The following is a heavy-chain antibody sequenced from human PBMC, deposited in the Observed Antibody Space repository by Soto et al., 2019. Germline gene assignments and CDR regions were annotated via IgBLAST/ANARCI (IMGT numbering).Heavy chain of an antibody. J-gene: IGHJ1*01. Sequence: ASVKVSCKASGYTFTGYYMHWVRQAPGQGLEWMGWINPNSGGTNYAQKFQGRVTMTRDTSISTAYMELSRLRSDATAVYYCPRDSTGSGRDRKYFQHWGQGTLVTVSS. D-gene: IGHD6-19*01. CDR1: GYTFTGYY. V-gene: IGHV1-2*02. CDR3: PRDSTGSGRDRKYFQH. CDR2: INPNSGGT.